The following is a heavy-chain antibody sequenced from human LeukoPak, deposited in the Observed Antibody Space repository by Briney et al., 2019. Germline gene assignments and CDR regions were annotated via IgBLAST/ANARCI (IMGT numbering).Heavy chain of an antibody. D-gene: IGHD4-23*01. V-gene: IGHV3-23*01. CDR1: GFTFTRYA. J-gene: IGHJ4*02. Sequence: GGSLRLSCAASGFTFTRYAMSWVRQAPGKGLEWVSAITSRGDSTFYADSVKGRFTISRDNAKNSLYLQMNSLRAEDTAVYYCARGLTTVVTGWGQGTLVTVSS. CDR2: ITSRGDST. CDR3: ARGLTTVVTG.